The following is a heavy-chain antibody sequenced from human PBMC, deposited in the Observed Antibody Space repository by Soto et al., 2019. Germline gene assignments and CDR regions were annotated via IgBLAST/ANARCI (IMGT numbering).Heavy chain of an antibody. CDR3: AAGEASSRNLAPYYLDF. CDR2: IHYSGTT. Sequence: PSETLSLTCTVSGGSMRNYFWTWIRQPPGKGLEWIGYIHYSGTTSFFPSYNPSLRSRVTISEDTSKNQFSLKLLSVTTADTAVYFCAAGEASSRNLAPYYLDFWGQGT. D-gene: IGHD6-13*01. V-gene: IGHV4-59*01. J-gene: IGHJ4*02. CDR1: GGSMRNYF.